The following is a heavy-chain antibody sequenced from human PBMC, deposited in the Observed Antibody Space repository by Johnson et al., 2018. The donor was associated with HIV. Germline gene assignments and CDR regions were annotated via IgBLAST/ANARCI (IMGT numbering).Heavy chain of an antibody. V-gene: IGHV3-64*01. J-gene: IGHJ3*02. CDR3: AKDRGTTRAFDI. CDR2: ISSNGGST. D-gene: IGHD2/OR15-2a*01. CDR1: GFSFSSYA. Sequence: VRLVESGGGVVQPGGSLRLSCAASGFSFSSYAMHWVRQAPGKGLEYVSAISSNGGSTYYANSVKGRFTISRDNSKNTLYLQMNSLRAEDTAVYYCAKDRGTTRAFDIWGQGSMVTVSS.